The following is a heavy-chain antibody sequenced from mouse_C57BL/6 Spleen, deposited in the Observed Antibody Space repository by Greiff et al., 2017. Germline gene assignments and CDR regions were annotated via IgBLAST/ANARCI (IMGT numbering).Heavy chain of an antibody. V-gene: IGHV1-15*01. CDR1: GYTFTDYE. CDR3: TRSTTVVAPYYAMDY. Sequence: VQLVESGAELVRPGASVTLSCKASGYTFTDYEMHWVKQTPVHGLEWIGAIDPETGGTAYNQKFKGKAILTADKSSSTAYMELRSLTSEDSAVYYCTRSTTVVAPYYAMDYWGQGTSVTVSS. D-gene: IGHD1-1*01. J-gene: IGHJ4*01. CDR2: IDPETGGT.